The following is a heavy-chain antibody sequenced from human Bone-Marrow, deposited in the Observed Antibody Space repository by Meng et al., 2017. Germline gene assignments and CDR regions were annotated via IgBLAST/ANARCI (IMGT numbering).Heavy chain of an antibody. V-gene: IGHV4-39*07. Sequence: SETLSLTCTVSGGSINSSRYYWGWIRQPPGKGLEWVGSIYYSGSTYYNPSLKSRGTISLDTSKNQFSLKLSSVTAADTAVYYCARVDYYGSGSYRDSWGQGTLVTVS. CDR1: GGSINSSRYY. D-gene: IGHD3-10*01. CDR2: IYYSGST. CDR3: ARVDYYGSGSYRDS. J-gene: IGHJ4*02.